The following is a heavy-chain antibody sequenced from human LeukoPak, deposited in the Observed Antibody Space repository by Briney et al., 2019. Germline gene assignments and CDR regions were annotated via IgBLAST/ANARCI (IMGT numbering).Heavy chain of an antibody. CDR1: GFTFSSYE. Sequence: GGSLRLXCAASGFTFSSYEMNWVRQAPGKGLEWVSYISSSGSTIYYADSVKGRFTISRDNSKSTLYLQMNSLRAEDTAVYYCARYHCSSTSCYSEVSFDYWGQGTLVTVSS. D-gene: IGHD2-2*01. CDR3: ARYHCSSTSCYSEVSFDY. V-gene: IGHV3-48*03. J-gene: IGHJ4*02. CDR2: ISSSGSTI.